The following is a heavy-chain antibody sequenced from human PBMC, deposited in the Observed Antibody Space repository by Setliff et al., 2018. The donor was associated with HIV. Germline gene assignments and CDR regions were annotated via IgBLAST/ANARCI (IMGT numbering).Heavy chain of an antibody. D-gene: IGHD6-13*01. CDR1: DYTFSTYW. CDR2: IYPDDSNI. CDR3: ARRDGRSMNAFQI. Sequence: GESLKISCKALDYTFSTYWIGWVRQMPGEGLEWMGIIYPDDSNIRYNPSFQSQVTISADKSITTAYLEIHNLKASDTSTYYCARRDGRSMNAFQIWGPGTMVTVSS. J-gene: IGHJ3*01. V-gene: IGHV5-51*01.